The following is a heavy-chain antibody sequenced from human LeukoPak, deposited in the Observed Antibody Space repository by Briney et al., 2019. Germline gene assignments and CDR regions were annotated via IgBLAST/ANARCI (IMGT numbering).Heavy chain of an antibody. CDR2: IYYSGST. CDR1: GGSISSYY. CDR3: ARDRIVAAGTLYYYYYGMDV. Sequence: SETLSLTCTVSGGSISSYYWSWIRQPPGKGLEWIGYIYYSGSTNYNPSLKSRVTISVDTSKNQFSLKLSSVTAADTAVYYCARDRIVAAGTLYYYYYGMDVWGQGTTVTVSS. V-gene: IGHV4-59*01. D-gene: IGHD6-13*01. J-gene: IGHJ6*02.